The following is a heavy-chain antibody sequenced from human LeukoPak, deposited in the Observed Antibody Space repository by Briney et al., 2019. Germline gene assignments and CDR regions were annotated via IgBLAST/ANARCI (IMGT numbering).Heavy chain of an antibody. CDR1: GYTFTSYD. V-gene: IGHV1-8*01. CDR3: ARWDFEYSSSSGYYYYYGMDA. J-gene: IGHJ6*02. D-gene: IGHD6-6*01. Sequence: ASVKVSCKASGYTFTSYDINWVRQATGQGLEWMGWMNPNSGNTGYAQKFQGRVTMTRNTSISTAYMELSSLRSEDTAVYYCARWDFEYSSSSGYYYYYGMDAWGQGTTVTVSS. CDR2: MNPNSGNT.